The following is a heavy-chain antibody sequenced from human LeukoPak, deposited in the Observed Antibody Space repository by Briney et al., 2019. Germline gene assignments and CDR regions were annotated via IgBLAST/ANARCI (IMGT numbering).Heavy chain of an antibody. Sequence: KPGGSLRLSCAASGFSFSTYRMHWVRQAPGEGLEWVSSISTGSTYVYYADSVKGRFTISRDKTKNSLYLQMNTLRAEDTAVYYCARFSGYDLRTHYYYYMDVWGKGTTVTVSS. CDR2: ISTGSTYV. CDR1: GFSFSTYR. J-gene: IGHJ6*03. V-gene: IGHV3-21*01. CDR3: ARFSGYDLRTHYYYYMDV. D-gene: IGHD5-12*01.